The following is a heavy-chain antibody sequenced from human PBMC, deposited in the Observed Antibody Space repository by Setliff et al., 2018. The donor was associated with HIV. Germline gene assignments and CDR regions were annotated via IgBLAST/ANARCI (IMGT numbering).Heavy chain of an antibody. J-gene: IGHJ5*02. Sequence: PSETLSLTCAVYTESLTRYDWAWIRQSPEKGLEWIGEIDDSGSIIYNPSLQSRVTMSVDTSKNQFSLKVRSLTAAETGLYYCARVKSIKTTLVRLWPRFDLWGQGTQVTVSS. D-gene: IGHD3-10*01. CDR1: TESLTRYD. CDR2: IDDSGSI. CDR3: ARVKSIKTTLVRLWPRFDL. V-gene: IGHV4-34*01.